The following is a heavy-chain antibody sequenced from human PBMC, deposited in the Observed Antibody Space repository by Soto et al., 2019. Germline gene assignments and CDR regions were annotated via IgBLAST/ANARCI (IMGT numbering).Heavy chain of an antibody. Sequence: QVQLVESGGGVVQPGRSLRLSCAVSGFTVSTYGMHWVRQAPGKGLEWVAVISREGGTKYYADSVKGRFTISRDNSRNTLFLEMNSLRSDDMAVYYCTGEDASGYWGQGTLVTVSS. D-gene: IGHD2-8*02. CDR2: ISREGGTK. CDR1: GFTVSTYG. J-gene: IGHJ4*02. V-gene: IGHV3-30*03. CDR3: TGEDASGY.